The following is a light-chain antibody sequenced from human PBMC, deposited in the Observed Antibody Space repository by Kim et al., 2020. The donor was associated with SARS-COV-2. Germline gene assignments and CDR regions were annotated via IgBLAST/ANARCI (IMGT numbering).Light chain of an antibody. Sequence: GPSITISSTGTSSDIGGYDLVSWFQQHPGKAPKLMIYEVSKRPSGVSNRFSGSKSGNTASLTISGLQAEDEADYYCCSYGGSSTWVFGGGTQLTVL. J-gene: IGLJ3*02. CDR1: SSDIGGYDL. CDR3: CSYGGSSTWV. CDR2: EVS. V-gene: IGLV2-23*02.